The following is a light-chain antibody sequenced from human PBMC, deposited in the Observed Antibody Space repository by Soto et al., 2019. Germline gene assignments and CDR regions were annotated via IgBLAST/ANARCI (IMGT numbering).Light chain of an antibody. V-gene: IGKV3-20*01. CDR1: QSVSSRY. CDR3: QQYGSSPPFT. CDR2: GAS. Sequence: EIVLMQSPGALSLSPGERATLSCRASQSVSSRYLAWYQQKPGQAPRLLMYGASNRATGIPDRFSGSGSGTDFTLTISRLEPEDFAVYFCQQYGSSPPFTFGQGTKVDIK. J-gene: IGKJ2*01.